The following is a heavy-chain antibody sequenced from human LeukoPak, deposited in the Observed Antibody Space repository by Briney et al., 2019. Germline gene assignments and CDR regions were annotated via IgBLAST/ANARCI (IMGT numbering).Heavy chain of an antibody. Sequence: PSETLSLTCTVSGGSISSGDYYWSWIRQPPGKGLEWIGYIYYSGSTCYNPSLKSRVTISVDTSKNQFSLKLGSVTAADTAVYYCARVAVGDSSGYYYPYYYYYYMDVWGKGTTVTVSS. CDR2: IYYSGST. J-gene: IGHJ6*03. CDR1: GGSISSGDYY. D-gene: IGHD3-22*01. V-gene: IGHV4-30-4*08. CDR3: ARVAVGDSSGYYYPYYYYYYMDV.